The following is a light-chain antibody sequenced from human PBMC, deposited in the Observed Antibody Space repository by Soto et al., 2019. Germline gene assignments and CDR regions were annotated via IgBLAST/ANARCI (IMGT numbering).Light chain of an antibody. CDR3: QQEGSSPYT. CDR1: QSVRNSY. Sequence: EILLTQSPGTLSLSPGERATLSCRASQSVRNSYLAWYQQKPGQAPRLLIYGASGRATGIPDRFSGSGSGTDFTLTISRLEPEDVAVYYCQQEGSSPYTFGKGTKLEI. CDR2: GAS. V-gene: IGKV3-20*01. J-gene: IGKJ2*01.